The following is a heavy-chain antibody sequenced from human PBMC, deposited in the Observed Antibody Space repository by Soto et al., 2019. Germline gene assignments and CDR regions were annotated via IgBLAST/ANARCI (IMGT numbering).Heavy chain of an antibody. CDR2: IYYSGST. CDR1: GGSISSGGYY. J-gene: IGHJ6*02. CDR3: ARELRFGEDYYGMDV. Sequence: QVQLQESGPGLVKPSQTLSLTCTVSGGSISSGGYYWSWIRQHPGKGLEWIGYIYYSGSTYYKPSLKSRVTISVDTSKNQFSLKLSSVTAADTAVYYCARELRFGEDYYGMDVWGQGTTVTVSS. V-gene: IGHV4-31*03. D-gene: IGHD3-10*01.